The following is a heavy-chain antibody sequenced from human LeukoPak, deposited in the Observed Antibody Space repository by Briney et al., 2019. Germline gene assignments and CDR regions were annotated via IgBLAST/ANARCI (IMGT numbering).Heavy chain of an antibody. Sequence: ASVKVSCKASGYTFTGYYMHWVRQAPGQGLEWMGIINPSGGSTSYAQKFQGRVTMTRDTSTSTVYMELSSLRSEDTAVYYCARGDRMVRRVEAFDYWGQGTLVTVSS. D-gene: IGHD3-10*01. V-gene: IGHV1-46*01. J-gene: IGHJ4*02. CDR3: ARGDRMVRRVEAFDY. CDR2: INPSGGST. CDR1: GYTFTGYY.